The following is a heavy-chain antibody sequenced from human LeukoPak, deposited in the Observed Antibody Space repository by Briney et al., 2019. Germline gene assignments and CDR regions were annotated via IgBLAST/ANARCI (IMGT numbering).Heavy chain of an antibody. Sequence: PGGFLRLSCAASGFTFSSYGMHWVRQAPGKGLEWVAFIRYDGSNKYYADSVKGRFTISRDNSKNTLYLQMNSLRAEDTAVYYCAKDLGLVGATPYYFDYWGQGTLVTVSS. CDR2: IRYDGSNK. CDR1: GFTFSSYG. V-gene: IGHV3-30*02. J-gene: IGHJ4*02. CDR3: AKDLGLVGATPYYFDY. D-gene: IGHD1-26*01.